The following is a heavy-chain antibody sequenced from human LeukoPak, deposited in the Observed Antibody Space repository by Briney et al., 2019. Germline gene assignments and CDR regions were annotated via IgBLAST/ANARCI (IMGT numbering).Heavy chain of an antibody. CDR2: IYPGDSDT. V-gene: IGHV5-51*01. CDR3: ARRESGGSIDY. Sequence: GESLKISCKGSGYSFTNYWIGWVRQVPGKGLEWMGIIYPGDSDTRYSPSLQGQIPISVDKSIATTYPQWSSLKASDTAMHYCARRESGGSIDYWGHGTLVTVSS. D-gene: IGHD2-15*01. CDR1: GYSFTNYW. J-gene: IGHJ4*01.